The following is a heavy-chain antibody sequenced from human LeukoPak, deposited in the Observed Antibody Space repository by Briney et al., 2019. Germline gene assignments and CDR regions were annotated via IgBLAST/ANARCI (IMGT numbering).Heavy chain of an antibody. V-gene: IGHV4-39*07. Sequence: SETLSLTCTVSGGSISSSSYYWGWIRQPPGKGLEWIGSIYYSGSTYYNPSLKSRVTISVDTSKNQFSLKLSSVTAADTAVYYCARAGDSGHGSDYYYYYMDVWGKRTTVTISS. J-gene: IGHJ6*03. CDR2: IYYSGST. D-gene: IGHD5-12*01. CDR3: ARAGDSGHGSDYYYYYMDV. CDR1: GGSISSSSYY.